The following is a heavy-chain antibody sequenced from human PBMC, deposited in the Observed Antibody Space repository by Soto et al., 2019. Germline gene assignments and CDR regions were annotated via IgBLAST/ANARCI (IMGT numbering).Heavy chain of an antibody. J-gene: IGHJ3*02. CDR1: GFTFSSSA. CDR2: ISGRDGST. V-gene: IGHV3-23*01. CDR3: AKPNNFGFIRGASAI. D-gene: IGHD3-10*01. Sequence: GGSLRLSCAASGFTFSSSAMNWVRQAPGKGLEWVSSISGRDGSTFYADSVKGRFTISRDNSKNTLYLQMNGLRAEDTAVYYCAKPNNFGFIRGASAIWGRGTMVTVSS.